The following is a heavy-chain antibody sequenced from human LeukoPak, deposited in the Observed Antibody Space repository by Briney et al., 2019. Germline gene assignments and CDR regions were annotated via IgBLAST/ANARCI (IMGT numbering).Heavy chain of an antibody. J-gene: IGHJ5*02. Sequence: PGGSLRLSCAASGFTFSSYGMHWVRQAPGKGLEWVAFIRYDGSNKYYADSVKGRFTISRDNSKNTLYLQMNSLRAEDTAVYYCAREGMAISWFDPWGQGTLVTVSS. CDR2: IRYDGSNK. CDR1: GFTFSSYG. D-gene: IGHD5-24*01. CDR3: AREGMAISWFDP. V-gene: IGHV3-30*02.